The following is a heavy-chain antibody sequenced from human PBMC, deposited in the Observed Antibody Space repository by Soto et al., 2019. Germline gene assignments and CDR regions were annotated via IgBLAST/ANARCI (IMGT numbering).Heavy chain of an antibody. CDR2: ISGFNGYT. D-gene: IGHD1-26*01. Sequence: GASVKVSCKSSGYTFTTFGISWVRQAPGQGPEWMGWISGFNGYTKFAQKFQGRVTMAIDKSTSTAYMELRSLRSDDTAMYYCARDRPYSKSKVAVDPWDQGSLVT. CDR1: GYTFTTFG. CDR3: ARDRPYSKSKVAVDP. V-gene: IGHV1-18*01. J-gene: IGHJ5*02.